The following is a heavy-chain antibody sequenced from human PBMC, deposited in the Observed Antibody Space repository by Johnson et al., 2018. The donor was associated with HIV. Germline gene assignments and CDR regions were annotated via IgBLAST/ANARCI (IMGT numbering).Heavy chain of an antibody. CDR2: IRYDGSNK. J-gene: IGHJ3*02. D-gene: IGHD2-21*01. V-gene: IGHV3-33*08. CDR1: GFTFSSYG. Sequence: QVQLVESGGGLVKPGGSLRLSCVASGFTFSSYGMHWVRQAPGKGLEWVAFIRYDGSNKYYADSVKGRFTISRDNSNNTLYLQMNSLRAEDTAVYYCARRMVVGYRAFDIWGQGTMVTVSS. CDR3: ARRMVVGYRAFDI.